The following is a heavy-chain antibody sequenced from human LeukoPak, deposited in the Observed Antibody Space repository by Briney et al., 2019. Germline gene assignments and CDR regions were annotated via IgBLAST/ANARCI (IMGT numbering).Heavy chain of an antibody. Sequence: GGSLRLSCVASGFPFSSYWMTWVRQAPGKGLEWVANIKQDGSKKSYVDSVKGRFTISRDNAKNSLYLQMNSLRAEDTAIYCCTRVGYIDEGIDYWGQGTLVIVSS. CDR1: GFPFSSYW. J-gene: IGHJ4*02. CDR2: IKQDGSKK. D-gene: IGHD5-24*01. CDR3: TRVGYIDEGIDY. V-gene: IGHV3-7*04.